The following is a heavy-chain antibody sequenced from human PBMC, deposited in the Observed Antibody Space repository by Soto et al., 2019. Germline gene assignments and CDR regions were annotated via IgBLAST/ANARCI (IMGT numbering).Heavy chain of an antibody. V-gene: IGHV4-34*01. CDR3: ARVGALGSSRCVDY. Sequence: QVQLQQWGAGLLKPSETLSLTCAVSGGSFSGHYWSWIRQPPGKGLEWIGELNHSGSTNYHPSLKSRVTISLDTSKNHVSLKRSSVTAADTAVYFCARVGALGSSRCVDYWGQGTLGTVSS. J-gene: IGHJ4*02. CDR1: GGSFSGHY. D-gene: IGHD6-13*01. CDR2: LNHSGST.